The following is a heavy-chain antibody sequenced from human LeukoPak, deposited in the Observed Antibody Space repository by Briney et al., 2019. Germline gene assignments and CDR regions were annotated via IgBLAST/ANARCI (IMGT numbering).Heavy chain of an antibody. CDR3: ARHLALDDSSGYYYLGYFQH. Sequence: SSETLSLTCTVSGGYISSRSYYWGWIRQPPGKGLEWIGSIYDSGSTYYNPSLKSRVTISVDTSKNQCSLKLSSVTAADTAVYYCARHLALDDSSGYYYLGYFQHWGQGTLVTVSS. CDR2: IYDSGST. V-gene: IGHV4-39*01. D-gene: IGHD3-22*01. CDR1: GGYISSRSYY. J-gene: IGHJ1*01.